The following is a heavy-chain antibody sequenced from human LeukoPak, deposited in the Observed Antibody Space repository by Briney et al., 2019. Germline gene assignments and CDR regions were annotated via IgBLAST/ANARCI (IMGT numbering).Heavy chain of an antibody. J-gene: IGHJ3*02. Sequence: SETLSLTCTVSGGSISSGDYYWSWIRQPPGKGLEWIGYIYYSGSTYYNPSLKSQVTISVDTSKNQFSLKLSSVTAADTAVYYCASYMITFGGVIADAFDIWGQGTMVTVSS. V-gene: IGHV4-30-4*08. CDR2: IYYSGST. CDR1: GGSISSGDYY. CDR3: ASYMITFGGVIADAFDI. D-gene: IGHD3-16*02.